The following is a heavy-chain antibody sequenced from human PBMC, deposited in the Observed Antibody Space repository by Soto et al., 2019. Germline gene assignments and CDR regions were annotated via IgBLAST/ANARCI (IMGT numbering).Heavy chain of an antibody. CDR1: GFTFSSYA. CDR2: ISGSGGST. J-gene: IGHJ5*02. CDR3: AKSLDYYGSSGFSFDP. Sequence: PGGSLRLSCAASGFTFSSYAMSWVRQAPGKGLEWVSAISGSGGSTYYADSVKGRFTISRDNSKNTLYLQMNSLRAEDTAVYYCAKSLDYYGSSGFSFDPWGQGTLVTVSS. D-gene: IGHD3-22*01. V-gene: IGHV3-23*01.